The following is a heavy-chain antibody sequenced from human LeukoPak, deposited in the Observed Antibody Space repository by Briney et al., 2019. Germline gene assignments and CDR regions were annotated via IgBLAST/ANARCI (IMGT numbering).Heavy chain of an antibody. V-gene: IGHV4-59*08. CDR3: ARVIGYSSGWYPDY. Sequence: SETLSLTCTVSGGSISSYYWSWIRQPPGKGLEWIGYIYYSGSTNYNPSLKSRVTISVDTSKNQFSLKLSSVTASDTAVYYCARVIGYSSGWYPDYWGQGTLVTVSS. CDR1: GGSISSYY. J-gene: IGHJ4*02. D-gene: IGHD6-19*01. CDR2: IYYSGST.